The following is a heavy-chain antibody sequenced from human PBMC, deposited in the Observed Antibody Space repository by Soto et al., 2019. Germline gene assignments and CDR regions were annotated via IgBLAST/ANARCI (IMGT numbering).Heavy chain of an antibody. CDR1: GYTFTSYY. J-gene: IGHJ4*02. CDR3: ARSNWNDVSYFDY. Sequence: QVQLVQSGAEVKKPGASVKVSCKASGYTFTSYYFHWVRQAPGQGLEWVGLINPSGGSTTYARKFRGRGTMTRDTSTSTVYMELSSLRSEDTAVYFCARSNWNDVSYFDYWGQGTLVTVSS. D-gene: IGHD1-1*01. CDR2: INPSGGST. V-gene: IGHV1-46*01.